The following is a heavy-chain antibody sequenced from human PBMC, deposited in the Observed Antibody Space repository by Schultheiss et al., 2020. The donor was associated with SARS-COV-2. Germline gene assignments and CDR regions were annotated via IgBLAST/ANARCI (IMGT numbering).Heavy chain of an antibody. CDR1: GGSISSGSYY. V-gene: IGHV4-31*03. CDR2: IYYSGST. D-gene: IGHD4-11*01. Sequence: SETLSLTCTVSGGSISSGSYYWSWIRQHPGKGLEWIGYIYYSGSTYYNPSLKSRVTISVDTSKNQFSLKLSSVTAADTAVYYCARSSGMWMTTVTYFDYWGQGTLVTVSS. J-gene: IGHJ4*02. CDR3: ARSSGMWMTTVTYFDY.